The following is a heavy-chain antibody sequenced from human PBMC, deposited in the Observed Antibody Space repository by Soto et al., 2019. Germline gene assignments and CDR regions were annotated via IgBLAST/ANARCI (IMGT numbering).Heavy chain of an antibody. V-gene: IGHV4-59*01. CDR3: ARLKLADTGDYGEFDY. Sequence: SETLSLTCTVSGGSISNYYWTWIGQPPGKGLDWIGYIYHSGGITYNPSLKNRVTISVDVSKNLFSLKVNSVTAADTAVYYCARLKLADTGDYGEFDYWGQGALVTVS. CDR2: IYHSGGI. CDR1: GGSISNYY. D-gene: IGHD3-9*01. J-gene: IGHJ4*02.